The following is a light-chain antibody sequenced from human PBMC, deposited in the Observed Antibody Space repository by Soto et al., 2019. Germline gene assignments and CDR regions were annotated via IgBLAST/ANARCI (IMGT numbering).Light chain of an antibody. J-gene: IGKJ3*01. Sequence: DIQMTRSPSSLSASVGDRVTITCQASQDITSYLNWYQYKPGKAPKLLIYDASILEAGVPPRFSGSGSGTDFTLTISSLQPEDVATYYCQHCDYLPIFGPGTTVDFK. CDR1: QDITSY. CDR2: DAS. CDR3: QHCDYLPI. V-gene: IGKV1-33*01.